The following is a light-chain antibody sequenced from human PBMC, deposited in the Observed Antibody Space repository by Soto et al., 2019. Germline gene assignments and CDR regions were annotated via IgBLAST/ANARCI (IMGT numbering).Light chain of an antibody. J-gene: IGKJ4*01. CDR3: QEHKEWPLT. Sequence: IVMTQSPATLSVSPGERATLSCRASQSVDSYLAWYQQTPGQPPSLLIYTVSTRATGIPARFSGSGSGTEFTLTISSLQSEEFAVYYSQEHKEWPLTFGGGRKVDI. V-gene: IGKV3-15*01. CDR2: TVS. CDR1: QSVDSY.